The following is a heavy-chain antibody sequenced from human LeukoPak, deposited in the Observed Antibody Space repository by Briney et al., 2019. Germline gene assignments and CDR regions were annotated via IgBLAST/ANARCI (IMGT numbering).Heavy chain of an antibody. CDR3: TKLKGWYGDGYFDY. J-gene: IGHJ4*02. CDR2: IYSGGTT. CDR1: GFSLSSKY. D-gene: IGHD6-19*01. V-gene: IGHV3-53*01. Sequence: PGGSLRLSCAASGFSLSSKYMSWVRQPAGKGLEWVSVIYSGGTTFYADSVKGRFTISRDNSKNTLYLQMNSLRPDDTAVYYCTKLKGWYGDGYFDYWGPGTLVTVSS.